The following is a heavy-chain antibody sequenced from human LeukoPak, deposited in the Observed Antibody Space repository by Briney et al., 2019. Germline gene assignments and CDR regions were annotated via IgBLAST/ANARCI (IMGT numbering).Heavy chain of an antibody. V-gene: IGHV3-7*01. CDR1: GFTFSSHW. CDR3: ARDLFSGSPY. Sequence: GGSLRLSCAASGFTFSSHWMSWIRQAPGEGLEWVANIEQDGSENNYVDSVKGRFTISRYNANKSLYLQMNSLKAVDTDVYYCARDLFSGSPYWGQGTLVTVSS. J-gene: IGHJ4*02. D-gene: IGHD1-26*01. CDR2: IEQDGSEN.